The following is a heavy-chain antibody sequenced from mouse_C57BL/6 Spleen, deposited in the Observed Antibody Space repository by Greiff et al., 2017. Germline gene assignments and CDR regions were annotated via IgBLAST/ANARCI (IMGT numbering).Heavy chain of an antibody. CDR1: GYTFTDYE. CDR3: TRRRSLYFDY. J-gene: IGHJ2*01. CDR2: IDPETGGT. V-gene: IGHV1-15*01. Sequence: QVTLKVSGAELVRPGASVTLSCKASGYTFTDYEMHWVKQTPVHGLEWIGAIDPETGGTAYNQKFKGKAILTADKSSSTAYMELRSLTSEDSAVYYCTRRRSLYFDYWGQGTTLTVSS.